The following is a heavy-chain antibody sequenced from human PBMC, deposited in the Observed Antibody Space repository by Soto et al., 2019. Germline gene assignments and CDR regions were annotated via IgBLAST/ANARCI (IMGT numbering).Heavy chain of an antibody. CDR3: ARHSVNWVGGAFDI. J-gene: IGHJ3*02. V-gene: IGHV4-39*01. D-gene: IGHD7-27*01. CDR1: GGSISSSSYY. Sequence: QLQLQESGPGRVKPSETLSLTGTVSGGSISSSSYYWGWIRQPPGKGLEWIGSIYYSGSTYYNPSLTSRVTISVDTSKNQFSLKLSSVTAADTAVYYWARHSVNWVGGAFDIWGQGTMVTVSS. CDR2: IYYSGST.